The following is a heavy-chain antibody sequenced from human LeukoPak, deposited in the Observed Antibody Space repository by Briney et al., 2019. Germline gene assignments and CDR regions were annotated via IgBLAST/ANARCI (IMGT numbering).Heavy chain of an antibody. D-gene: IGHD6-6*01. CDR3: AKDGSSSYYFDY. J-gene: IGHJ4*02. Sequence: GGSLRLTCAASGFTFTTYWMDWVRQAPGKGLEWVSGISWNSGSIGYADSVKGRFTISRDNSKNTLYLQMNSLRAEDTAVYYCAKDGSSSYYFDYWGQGTLVTVSS. CDR1: GFTFTTYW. CDR2: ISWNSGSI. V-gene: IGHV3-23*01.